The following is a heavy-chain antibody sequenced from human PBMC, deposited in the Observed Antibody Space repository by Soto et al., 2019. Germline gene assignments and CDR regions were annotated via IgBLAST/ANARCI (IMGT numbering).Heavy chain of an antibody. V-gene: IGHV1-69*01. CDR3: ARDPRSITGTTSSEDFQH. CDR2: IIPILGIT. D-gene: IGHD1-20*01. J-gene: IGHJ1*01. CDR1: GGTFSGYA. Sequence: QAQLMQSGAEVKKPGSSVKVSCKASGGTFSGYAISWVRQAPGQGLEWMGGIIPILGITNYAQKFQGRITIAADESTDTAYLDLRSLRSEDTAVYYCARDPRSITGTTSSEDFQHWGQGTLVSVSS.